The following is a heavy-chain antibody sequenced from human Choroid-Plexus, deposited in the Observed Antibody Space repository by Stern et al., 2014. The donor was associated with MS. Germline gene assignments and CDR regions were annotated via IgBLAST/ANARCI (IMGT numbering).Heavy chain of an antibody. CDR3: AKDRQWSTYFFDY. V-gene: IGHV3-30*18. J-gene: IGHJ4*02. Sequence: MQLVESGGGVAQPGRPLILSCAASGFTFSNFGMHWVRQAPGKGLEWVARISYDGSDKYYADSVKGRFTIVRDNSKNTLYMHMNSLRAEDTAVYYCAKDRQWSTYFFDYWGQGSLVTVSS. CDR2: ISYDGSDK. D-gene: IGHD2-15*01. CDR1: GFTFSNFG.